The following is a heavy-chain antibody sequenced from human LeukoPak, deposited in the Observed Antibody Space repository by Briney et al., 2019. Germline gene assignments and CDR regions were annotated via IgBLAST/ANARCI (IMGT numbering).Heavy chain of an antibody. Sequence: PGGSLRLSCAASGFTFSSYSMNWVRQAPGKGLEWISYISTSSGTIYYADSVKGRFTISRDNAKNSLYLQVNSLRDEDTAVYYCARRSSAYNFDFWGQGTLVTVSS. CDR2: ISTSSGTI. CDR3: ARRSSAYNFDF. V-gene: IGHV3-48*02. J-gene: IGHJ4*02. D-gene: IGHD5-12*01. CDR1: GFTFSSYS.